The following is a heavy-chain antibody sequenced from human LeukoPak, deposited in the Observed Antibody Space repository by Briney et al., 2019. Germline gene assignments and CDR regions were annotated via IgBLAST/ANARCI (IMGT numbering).Heavy chain of an antibody. V-gene: IGHV4-34*01. CDR2: INHSGST. D-gene: IGHD3-16*01. CDR1: GGLFSGYY. J-gene: IGHJ4*02. CDR3: AKGFMTASDY. Sequence: SSETLSLTCAVYGGLFSGYYWTWIRQPPGKGLEWIGEINHSGSTNYNPSLKSRVTIPVDTSKNQFSLKLSSVTAADTAVYYCAKGFMTASDYWGQGTLVTVSS.